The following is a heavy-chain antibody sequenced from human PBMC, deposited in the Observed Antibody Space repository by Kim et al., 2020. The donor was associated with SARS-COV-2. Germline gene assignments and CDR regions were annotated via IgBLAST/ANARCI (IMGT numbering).Heavy chain of an antibody. CDR3: ARDGVGATPEPLYYFDY. CDR1: GFTFSSYG. D-gene: IGHD1-26*01. V-gene: IGHV3-33*01. Sequence: GGSLRLSCAASGFTFSSYGMHWVRQAPGKGLEWVAVIWYDGSNKYYADSVKGRFTISRDNSKNTLYLQMNSLRAEDTAVYYCARDGVGATPEPLYYFDYWGQGTLVTVSS. CDR2: IWYDGSNK. J-gene: IGHJ4*02.